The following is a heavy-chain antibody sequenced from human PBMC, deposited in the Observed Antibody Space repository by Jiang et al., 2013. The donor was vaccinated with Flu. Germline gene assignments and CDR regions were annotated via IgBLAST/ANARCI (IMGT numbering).Heavy chain of an antibody. Sequence: PGLVKPSETLSLTCTVSGGSISGYYWSWIRQPPGKGLEWIGYIYNSGINSGITYYNPSLKSRVAILVDTSKNQFSLRLNSVTAADTAVYYCARHLSDYDSDYFDYWGQGTQVTV. D-gene: IGHD3-10*01. V-gene: IGHV4-59*08. J-gene: IGHJ4*02. CDR3: ARHLSDYDSDYFDY. CDR1: GGSISGYY. CDR2: IYNSGINSGIT.